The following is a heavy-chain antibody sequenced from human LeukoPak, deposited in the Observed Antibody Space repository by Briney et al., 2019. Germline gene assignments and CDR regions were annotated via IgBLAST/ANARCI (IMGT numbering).Heavy chain of an antibody. CDR1: GYTLTELS. D-gene: IGHD1-26*01. J-gene: IGHJ4*02. CDR2: FDPEDGET. V-gene: IGHV1-24*01. CDR3: ATSEGKWELSTFDY. Sequence: ASVKVSCKVSGYTLTELSMHWVRQAPGKGLEWMRGFDPEDGETIYAQKFQGRVTMTEYTSTDTAYMELSSLRSEDTAVYYCATSEGKWELSTFDYWGQGTLVTVSS.